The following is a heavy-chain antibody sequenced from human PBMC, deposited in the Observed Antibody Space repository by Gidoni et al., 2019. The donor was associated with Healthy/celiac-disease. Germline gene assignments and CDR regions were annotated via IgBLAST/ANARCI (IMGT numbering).Heavy chain of an antibody. CDR2: IYYSGST. Sequence: QVQLQESGPGLVKPSETLSLTCTVSGGSISSYYWSWIRQPPGKGLEWIGYIYYSGSTNYNPSLKSRVTISVDTSKNQFSLKLSSVTAADTAVYYCARDRQQLAHYYYGMDVWGQGTTVTVSS. D-gene: IGHD6-13*01. CDR1: GGSISSYY. J-gene: IGHJ6*02. CDR3: ARDRQQLAHYYYGMDV. V-gene: IGHV4-59*01.